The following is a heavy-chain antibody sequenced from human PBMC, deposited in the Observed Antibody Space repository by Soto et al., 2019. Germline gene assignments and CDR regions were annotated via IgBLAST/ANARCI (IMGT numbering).Heavy chain of an antibody. V-gene: IGHV1-69*13. Sequence: SVKVSCKASGGTFSSYAISWVRQAPGQGLEWMGGIIPIFGTANYAQKFQGRVTITADESTSTAYMELSSLRSEDTAVYYCARDRYCSGGSCYAKWFDPWGQGTLVTVSS. CDR2: IIPIFGTA. J-gene: IGHJ5*02. CDR1: GGTFSSYA. D-gene: IGHD2-15*01. CDR3: ARDRYCSGGSCYAKWFDP.